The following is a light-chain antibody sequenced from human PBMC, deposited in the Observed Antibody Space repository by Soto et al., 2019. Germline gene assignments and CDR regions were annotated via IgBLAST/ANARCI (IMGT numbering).Light chain of an antibody. Sequence: EIVLTQSPGTLSLSPGERGTLSCSASQTVSSNFVAWDQQKPGQAPRLLSVEASTRATGSPDRFTGSGAGTDFTLTISSLEPEDFAVYYCQQRSNGPRTFGQGTKVDIK. CDR3: QQRSNGPRT. V-gene: IGKV3D-20*02. CDR1: QTVSSNF. CDR2: EAS. J-gene: IGKJ1*01.